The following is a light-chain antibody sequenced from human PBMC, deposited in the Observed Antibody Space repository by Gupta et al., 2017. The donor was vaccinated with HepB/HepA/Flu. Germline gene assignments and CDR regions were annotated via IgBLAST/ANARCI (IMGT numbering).Light chain of an antibody. V-gene: IGLV1-44*01. Sequence: QSVLTPPPSASGAHGQRVAMYCSGSSSNIGSRTVNWYQQRPGTAPKLLIYSNNQRPSGVPDRFSGSKSGTSASLAISGLQSEDEAHYYCTTWDERLTAPVFGGGTKLTAL. CDR1: SSNIGSRT. J-gene: IGLJ2*01. CDR3: TTWDERLTAPV. CDR2: SNN.